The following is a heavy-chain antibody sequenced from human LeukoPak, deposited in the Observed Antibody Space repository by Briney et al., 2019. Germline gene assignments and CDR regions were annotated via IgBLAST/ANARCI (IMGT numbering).Heavy chain of an antibody. V-gene: IGHV3-13*04. Sequence: GGSLRLPCVVAGFSVSGYDMHWARQTTGNDLEWVAGIATGGATVYPDSAKGRFTISRDNAKNSLYLQMNSLRAGDTAVYFCVRGLGRTTAFDIWGQGTMVTVSS. J-gene: IGHJ3*02. D-gene: IGHD1-26*01. CDR1: GFSVSGYD. CDR3: VRGLGRTTAFDI. CDR2: IATGGAT.